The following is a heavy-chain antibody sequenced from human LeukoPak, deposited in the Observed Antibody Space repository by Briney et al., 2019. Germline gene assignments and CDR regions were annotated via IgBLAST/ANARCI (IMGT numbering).Heavy chain of an antibody. CDR2: ISGSGGST. V-gene: IGHV3-23*01. CDR1: GFTFSSYA. J-gene: IGHJ4*02. CDR3: AKYYGAGTEFDY. Sequence: PPGGPLRLSCAASGFTFSSYAMSWVRQAPGKGLEWVSAISGSGGSTYYADSVKGRFTISRDNSKNTLYLQMDSLRAEDTAVYYCAKYYGAGTEFDYWGQGTLVTVSS. D-gene: IGHD3-10*01.